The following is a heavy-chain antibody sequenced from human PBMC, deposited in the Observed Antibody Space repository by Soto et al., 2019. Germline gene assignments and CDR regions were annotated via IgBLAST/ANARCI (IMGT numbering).Heavy chain of an antibody. Sequence: LKLSCAASGFSFRRYWMSWFRQAPVKGLEWVANIKQDGSEKYYLDSVKGRFTISRDNAKNSLYLQMNSLRAEDTAVYYFAREDIVVVVAVAFDIWGQGTMVTVSS. CDR2: IKQDGSEK. J-gene: IGHJ3*02. D-gene: IGHD2-15*01. CDR3: AREDIVVVVAVAFDI. V-gene: IGHV3-7*03. CDR1: GFSFRRYW.